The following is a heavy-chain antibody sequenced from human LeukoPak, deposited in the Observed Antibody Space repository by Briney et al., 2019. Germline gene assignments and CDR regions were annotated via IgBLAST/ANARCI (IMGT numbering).Heavy chain of an antibody. Sequence: GGSLRLFCAASGFTFSSYAMSWVRQAPGKGLEWVSAISGSGGSTYYADSVKGRFTISRDDSKNTLYLQMNSLRAEDTAVYYCAKPRGSYRVYYYFDYWGQGILVTVSS. V-gene: IGHV3-23*01. CDR1: GFTFSSYA. CDR3: AKPRGSYRVYYYFDY. CDR2: ISGSGGST. J-gene: IGHJ4*02. D-gene: IGHD3-16*02.